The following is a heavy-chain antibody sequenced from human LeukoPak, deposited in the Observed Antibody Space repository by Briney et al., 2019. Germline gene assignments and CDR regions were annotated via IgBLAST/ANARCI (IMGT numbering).Heavy chain of an antibody. CDR3: ARGDAQLVWDY. Sequence: GGSLRLSCAASGFTFSSYSMNWVRQAPGKGLEWVSSISSSSSYIYYADSVKGRFTISRGNAKNSLYLQMNSLRAEDTAVYYCARGDAQLVWDYWGQGTLVTVSS. V-gene: IGHV3-21*01. D-gene: IGHD6-6*01. CDR1: GFTFSSYS. CDR2: ISSSSSYI. J-gene: IGHJ4*02.